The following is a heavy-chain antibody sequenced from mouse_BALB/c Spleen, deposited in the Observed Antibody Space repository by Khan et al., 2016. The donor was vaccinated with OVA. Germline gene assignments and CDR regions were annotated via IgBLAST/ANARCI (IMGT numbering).Heavy chain of an antibody. Sequence: SGPGLVKPSQSLSLTCTVTGYSITSGYGWNWIRQFPGNKLEWMGYISYSGSTNYNPSLKSRISITRDTSKNQFFLLLNSVTTEDTATYYCARTARIKYWGQGTTLTVSS. CDR1: GYSITSGYG. CDR3: ARTARIKY. V-gene: IGHV3-2*02. CDR2: ISYSGST. J-gene: IGHJ2*01. D-gene: IGHD1-2*01.